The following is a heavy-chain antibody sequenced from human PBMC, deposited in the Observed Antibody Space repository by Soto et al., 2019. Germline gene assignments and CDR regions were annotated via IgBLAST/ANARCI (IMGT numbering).Heavy chain of an antibody. J-gene: IGHJ4*02. CDR2: MNPNSGNT. CDR3: ARGFGSGWSITRWESDY. V-gene: IGHV1-8*01. D-gene: IGHD6-19*01. CDR1: GYTFTSYD. Sequence: ASVKVSCKASGYTFTSYDINWVRQATGQGLEWMGWMNPNSGNTGYAQKFQGRVTMTRNTSISTAYMELSSLRSEDTAVYYCARGFGSGWSITRWESDYWGQGTLVTVSS.